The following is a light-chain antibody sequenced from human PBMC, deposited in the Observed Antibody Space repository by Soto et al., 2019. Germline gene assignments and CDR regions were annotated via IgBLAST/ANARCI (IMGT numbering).Light chain of an antibody. Sequence: EIVFTQAPGTLSLSPGERAPLSCRASQPVSPSFLAWYQQKRGQAPRLLIYGASTRATGVPDRFSGSGSGKDFTLTVSRLEPEDFAVYYCKQYGRSVGFGQGTKVDIK. J-gene: IGKJ1*01. CDR2: GAS. CDR1: QPVSPSF. CDR3: KQYGRSVG. V-gene: IGKV3-20*01.